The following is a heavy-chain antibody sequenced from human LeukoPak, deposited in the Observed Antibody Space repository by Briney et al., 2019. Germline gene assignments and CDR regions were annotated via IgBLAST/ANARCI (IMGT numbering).Heavy chain of an antibody. V-gene: IGHV3-21*01. J-gene: IGHJ4*02. CDR3: ARGLYDSSGYYFDY. CDR1: GFTFSSYS. Sequence: GGSLRLSCAASGFTFSSYSMNWVRQAPGKGLEWASSISSSSSYIYYADSVKGRFTISRDNAKNSLYLQMNSLRAEDTAVYYCARGLYDSSGYYFDYWGQGTLVTVSS. CDR2: ISSSSSYI. D-gene: IGHD3-22*01.